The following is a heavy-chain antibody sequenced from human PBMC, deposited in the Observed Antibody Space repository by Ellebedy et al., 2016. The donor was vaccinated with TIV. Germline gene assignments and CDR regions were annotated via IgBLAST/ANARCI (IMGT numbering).Heavy chain of an antibody. V-gene: IGHV2-70*11. J-gene: IGHJ4*02. CDR1: GFSLSTSGMC. CDR3: ARTAAYSGMEVRDFDY. D-gene: IGHD1-26*01. CDR2: IDWVDDK. Sequence: SGPTLVKPTQTLTLTCTASGFSLSTSGMCVSWIRPPPGKALEWLARIDWVDDKYYGTSLKTRLTISKDTSKNQVVLTMTNMDPVDTATYYCARTAAYSGMEVRDFDYWGQGTLVTASS.